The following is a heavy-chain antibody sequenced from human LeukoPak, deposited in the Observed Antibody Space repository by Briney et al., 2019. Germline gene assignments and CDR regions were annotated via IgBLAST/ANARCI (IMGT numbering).Heavy chain of an antibody. D-gene: IGHD2-15*01. J-gene: IGHJ4*02. CDR3: ARHGGYCSGGSCFSPSLDY. V-gene: IGHV4-59*08. Sequence: SETLSLTCTVSGGAISSYYWSWIRQPPGKGLEWIGYIYYSVSTNNNPSLKSRVTISVDTSKNQLSLKLSSVTAADTAVYYCARHGGYCSGGSCFSPSLDYWGQGTLVTVSS. CDR2: IYYSVST. CDR1: GGAISSYY.